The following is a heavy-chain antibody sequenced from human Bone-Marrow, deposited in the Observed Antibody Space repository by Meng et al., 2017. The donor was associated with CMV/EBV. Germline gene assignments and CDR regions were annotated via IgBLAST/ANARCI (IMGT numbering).Heavy chain of an antibody. CDR3: ARWRHYDSGYYGFDS. J-gene: IGHJ4*02. Sequence: VSGGFVSGYCWNWMRQPAGKGLEWIGRIFRPGITYYSPSLKSRVTMSVDTSVNQFSLKLRSVTAADTAVYYCARWRHYDSGYYGFDSWGQGTLVTVSS. V-gene: IGHV4-4*07. CDR2: IFRPGIT. D-gene: IGHD3-22*01. CDR1: GGFVSGYC.